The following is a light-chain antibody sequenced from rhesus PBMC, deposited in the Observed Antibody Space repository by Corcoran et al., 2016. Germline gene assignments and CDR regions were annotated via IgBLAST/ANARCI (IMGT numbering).Light chain of an antibody. J-gene: IGKJ2*01. CDR3: LQYSSSPYS. Sequence: DIQMTQSPSSLSASVGDTVTITCRASQSISNWLDWYQQKPGKAPKLLIYKAASLQSGVPSRFSGSGSGTDFTLTISSLQPEDFAPYYCLQYSSSPYSFGQGTKVEIK. CDR1: QSISNW. V-gene: IGKV1-22*01. CDR2: KAA.